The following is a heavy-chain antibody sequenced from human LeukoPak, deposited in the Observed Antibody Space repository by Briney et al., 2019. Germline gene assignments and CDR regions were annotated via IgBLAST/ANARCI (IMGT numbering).Heavy chain of an antibody. J-gene: IGHJ3*02. D-gene: IGHD6-19*01. CDR1: GGTFSSYA. Sequence: SVKVSCKASGGTFSSYAISWVRQAPGQGLEWMGGIIPIFGTANYAQKFQGRVTITADESTSTAYMELSSLRSEDTAVYYCARALVGIAVAGTAFDIWGQGTMVTASS. CDR3: ARALVGIAVAGTAFDI. V-gene: IGHV1-69*01. CDR2: IIPIFGTA.